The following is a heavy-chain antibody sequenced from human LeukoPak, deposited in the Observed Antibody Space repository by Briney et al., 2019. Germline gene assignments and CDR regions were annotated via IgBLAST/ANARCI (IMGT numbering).Heavy chain of an antibody. CDR3: ARRGDGGRAFDI. CDR2: IYSGGPT. CDR1: GFTVSSKY. D-gene: IGHD2-21*02. Sequence: GGSLRLSCAASGFTVSSKYMTWVRQGPGKGLEWGSVIYSGGPTYYADSVKGRVTISRDNSENTVYLQMNSLRVEDTAMYYCARRGDGGRAFDIWGQGTMVTVSS. J-gene: IGHJ3*02. V-gene: IGHV3-66*01.